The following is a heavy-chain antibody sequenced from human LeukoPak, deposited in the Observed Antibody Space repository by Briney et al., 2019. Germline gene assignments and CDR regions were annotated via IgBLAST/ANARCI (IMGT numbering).Heavy chain of an antibody. V-gene: IGHV3-30*19. CDR3: ARVRSIAARVFDY. J-gene: IGHJ4*02. CDR2: ISYDGSNK. Sequence: GGSLRLSCAASGFIFDNYGMHWVRQAPGKGLEWVAVISYDGSNKYYADSVKGRFTISRDNSKNTLYLQMNSLRAEDTAVYYCARVRSIAARVFDYWGQGTLVTVSS. D-gene: IGHD6-6*01. CDR1: GFIFDNYG.